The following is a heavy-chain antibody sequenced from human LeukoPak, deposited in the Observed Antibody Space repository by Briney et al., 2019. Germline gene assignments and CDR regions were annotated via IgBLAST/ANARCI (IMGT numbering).Heavy chain of an antibody. J-gene: IGHJ6*03. V-gene: IGHV1-69*02. D-gene: IGHD3-3*01. CDR1: GGTFSSYT. Sequence: SVKVSCKASGGTFSSYTISWVRQAPGQGLEWMGRIIPILGIANYAQKFQGRVTITADKSTSTAYMELSSLRSEDTAVYYCATLIPRSSYPYYYYYYYMDVWGKGTTVTVSS. CDR2: IIPILGIA. CDR3: ATLIPRSSYPYYYYYYYMDV.